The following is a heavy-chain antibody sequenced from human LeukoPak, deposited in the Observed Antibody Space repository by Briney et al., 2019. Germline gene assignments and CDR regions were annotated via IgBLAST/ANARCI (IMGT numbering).Heavy chain of an antibody. CDR1: GGSISSYY. D-gene: IGHD2-8*01. J-gene: IGHJ3*02. Sequence: SETLSLTCTVSGGSISSYYWSWIRQPPGKGLEWIGYICYSGSTNYNPSLKSRVTISVDTSKNQFSLKLSSVTAADTAVYYCARVIGYCTNGVCYKGGAFDIWGQGTMVTVSS. CDR3: ARVIGYCTNGVCYKGGAFDI. V-gene: IGHV4-59*01. CDR2: ICYSGST.